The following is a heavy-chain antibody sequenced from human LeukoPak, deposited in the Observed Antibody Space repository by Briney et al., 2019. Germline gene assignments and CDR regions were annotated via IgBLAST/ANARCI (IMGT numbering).Heavy chain of an antibody. D-gene: IGHD6-6*01. V-gene: IGHV4-34*01. CDR3: ARGEQLVAVFDY. CDR1: GGSFSGCY. CDR2: INHSGST. Sequence: NPSETLSLTCAVYGGSFSGCYWSWIRQPPGKGLEWIGEINHSGSTNYNPSLKSRVTISVDTSKNQFSLKLSSVTAADTAVYYCARGEQLVAVFDYWGQGTLVTVSS. J-gene: IGHJ4*02.